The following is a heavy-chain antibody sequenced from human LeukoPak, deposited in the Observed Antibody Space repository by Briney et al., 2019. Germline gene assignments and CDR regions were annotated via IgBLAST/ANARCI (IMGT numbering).Heavy chain of an antibody. V-gene: IGHV5-51*01. J-gene: IGHJ4*02. CDR2: IYPGDSDT. D-gene: IGHD5-18*01. CDR1: GYSFTSYW. CDR3: ARGSAMGFDY. Sequence: GESPKISCKGSGYSFTSYWVGWVRQMPGKGLEGMGIIYPGDSDTRYSPSFQRQITISADKSISTAYLQWSSLKASDTAMYDCARGSAMGFDYWGQGTLVTVSS.